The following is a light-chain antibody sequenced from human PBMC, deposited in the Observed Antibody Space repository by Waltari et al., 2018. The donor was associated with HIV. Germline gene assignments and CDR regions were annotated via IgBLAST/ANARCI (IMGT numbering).Light chain of an antibody. CDR1: ASLSSSY. CDR2: GAS. J-gene: IGKJ2*01. V-gene: IGKV3-20*01. Sequence: IVLTQSPGTLSLSPGERATLSCRASASLSSSYLAWYQQKPGQAPRLLIYGASSRATGIPDRFSGSGSGTDFTLTITRLEAEDFAVYYCQQFSSSPYTFGQGAKLEIK. CDR3: QQFSSSPYT.